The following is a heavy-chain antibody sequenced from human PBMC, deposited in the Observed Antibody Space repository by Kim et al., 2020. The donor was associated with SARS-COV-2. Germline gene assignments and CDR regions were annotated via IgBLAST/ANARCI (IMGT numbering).Heavy chain of an antibody. Sequence: GGSLRLSCAASGFTFSSYAMHWVRQAPGKGLEWVAVISYDGSNKYYADSVKGRFTISRDNSKNTLYLQMNSLRAEDTAVYYCARGKKDYYDSSGYDDAF. CDR1: GFTFSSYA. V-gene: IGHV3-30*04. CDR2: ISYDGSNK. CDR3: ARGKKDYYDSSGYDDAF. D-gene: IGHD3-22*01. J-gene: IGHJ3*01.